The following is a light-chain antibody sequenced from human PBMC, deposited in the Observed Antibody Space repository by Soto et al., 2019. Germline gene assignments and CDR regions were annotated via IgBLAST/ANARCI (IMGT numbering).Light chain of an antibody. CDR3: QQCGGSPLFS. V-gene: IGKV3-20*01. J-gene: IGKJ3*01. Sequence: EIVLTQSPATLSLSPGERATLSCTASQSVTSSCLAWYQRKPGQAPRLLIHTTSTRATDIPDRFSGSGSGTDFTLTISILQPEDFAVYYCQQCGGSPLFSFGPGTRVDI. CDR1: QSVTSSC. CDR2: TTS.